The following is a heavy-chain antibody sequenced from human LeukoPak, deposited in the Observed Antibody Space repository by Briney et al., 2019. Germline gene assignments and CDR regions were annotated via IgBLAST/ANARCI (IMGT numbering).Heavy chain of an antibody. CDR1: GGSISSSIYY. CDR3: AREMATIPDAFDI. Sequence: PSETLSLTRTVSGGSISSSIYYWGWLRQPPGKGLEWIGSIYYSGSTNYNPSLKSRVTISVDTSKNQFSLKLSSVTAADTAVYYCAREMATIPDAFDIWGQGTMVTVSS. CDR2: IYYSGST. J-gene: IGHJ3*02. D-gene: IGHD5-24*01. V-gene: IGHV4-39*07.